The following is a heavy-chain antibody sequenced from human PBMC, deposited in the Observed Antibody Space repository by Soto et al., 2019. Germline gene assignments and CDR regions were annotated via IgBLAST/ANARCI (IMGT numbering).Heavy chain of an antibody. CDR1: GFTFSSYS. D-gene: IGHD3-9*01. V-gene: IGHV3-48*01. CDR2: ISSSSSTI. CDR3: ARDMPVLRYFDWPGPDY. Sequence: GGSLRLSCAASGFTFSSYSMNWVRQAPGKGLEWVSYISSSSSTIYYADSVKGRFTISRDNAKNSLYLQMNSLRAEDTAVYYCARDMPVLRYFDWPGPDYWGQGTLVTVSS. J-gene: IGHJ4*02.